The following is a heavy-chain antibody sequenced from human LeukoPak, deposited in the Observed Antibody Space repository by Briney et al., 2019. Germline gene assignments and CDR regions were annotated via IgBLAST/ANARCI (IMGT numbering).Heavy chain of an antibody. CDR2: IYHSGST. D-gene: IGHD3-3*01. V-gene: IGHV4-38-2*02. CDR1: GYSISSGYY. Sequence: SETLSLTCTVSGYSISSGYYWGWIRQPPGKGLEWIGSIYHSGSTYYNPSLKSRVTISVDTSKNQFSLKLSSVTAADTAVYYCARDYDFWSGTRFDYWGQGTLVTVSS. J-gene: IGHJ4*02. CDR3: ARDYDFWSGTRFDY.